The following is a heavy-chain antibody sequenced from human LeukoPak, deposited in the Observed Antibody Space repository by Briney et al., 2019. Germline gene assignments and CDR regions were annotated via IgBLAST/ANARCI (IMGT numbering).Heavy chain of an antibody. CDR1: GGSFSGYY. CDR3: ARHIRYYYGSGRIGWFDP. V-gene: IGHV4-34*01. Sequence: SSETLSLTCAVYGGSFSGYYWSWIRQPPGKGLEWIGEINHSGSTNYNPSLKSRVTISVDTSKNQFSLKLSSVTAADTAVYYCARHIRYYYGSGRIGWFDPWGQGTLVTVSS. J-gene: IGHJ5*02. D-gene: IGHD3-10*01. CDR2: INHSGST.